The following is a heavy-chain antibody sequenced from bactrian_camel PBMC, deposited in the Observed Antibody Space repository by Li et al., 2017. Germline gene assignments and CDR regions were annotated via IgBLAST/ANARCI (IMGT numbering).Heavy chain of an antibody. D-gene: IGHD3*01. CDR1: GVISNYA. CDR3: AARSSRPCSTMSDDFHY. Sequence: VQLVESGGASVQAGGSLRLSCAASGVISNYAMGWFRQAPGKEREGVAQIGRYGEATYTDPVKGRFTISRDNAKNTVYLQMNVLKPEDTAVYYCAARSSRPCSTMSDDFHYWGHGTQVTVS. CDR2: IGRYGEAT. J-gene: IGHJ6*01. V-gene: IGHV3-3*01.